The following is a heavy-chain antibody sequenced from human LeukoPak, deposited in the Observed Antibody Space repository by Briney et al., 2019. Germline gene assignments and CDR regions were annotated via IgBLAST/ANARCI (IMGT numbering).Heavy chain of an antibody. CDR1: GFIFSNSA. CDR3: AKDILPGVGSFDY. V-gene: IGHV3-30*02. J-gene: IGHJ4*02. CDR2: ISEDGTKK. Sequence: GGSLSLSCAASGFIFSNSAIHWVRQSPGKGLEWVAFISEDGTKKFYVDSVKDRFTISRDNSKNTLYLQMTSLRPEDTAVYYCAKDILPGVGSFDYWGQGTLVTVSS. D-gene: IGHD2-2*02.